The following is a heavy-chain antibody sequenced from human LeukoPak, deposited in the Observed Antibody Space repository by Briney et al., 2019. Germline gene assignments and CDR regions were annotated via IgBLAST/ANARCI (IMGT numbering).Heavy chain of an antibody. CDR3: AKETGYSSGWALDY. CDR1: GFIFSSYG. Sequence: PGGSLRLSCAASGFIFSSYGMHWVRQAPDKGLEWVAFIRYDGSRKYYADSVKGRFTISRDNSKNTLYLQMHSLRAEDTAVYYCAKETGYSSGWALDYWGQGTLVTVSS. CDR2: IRYDGSRK. J-gene: IGHJ4*02. V-gene: IGHV3-30*02. D-gene: IGHD6-19*01.